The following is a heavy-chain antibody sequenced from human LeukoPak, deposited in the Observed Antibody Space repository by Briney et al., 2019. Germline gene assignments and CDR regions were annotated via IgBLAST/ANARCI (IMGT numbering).Heavy chain of an antibody. CDR3: AREILEPGKTHEY. J-gene: IGHJ4*02. CDR1: GFTFDDYG. Sequence: PGGSLRLSCAASGFTFDDYGMSWVRQVPGKGLVWVSRINNDGTATFFADSVKGRFTISRDNAKNTLYLQMDSLRAEDTAMYYCAREILEPGKTHEYWGQGTLVTVSS. V-gene: IGHV3-74*01. D-gene: IGHD1-1*01. CDR2: INNDGTAT.